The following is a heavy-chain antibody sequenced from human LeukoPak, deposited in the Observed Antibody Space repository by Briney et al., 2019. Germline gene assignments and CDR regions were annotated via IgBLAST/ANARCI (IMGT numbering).Heavy chain of an antibody. V-gene: IGHV3-30*02. Sequence: GGSLRLSCAASGFTFSSYGMHWVRQAPGKGLEWVAFIRYDGSNKYYADSVKGRFTISRDNAKNSLYLQMNSLRAEDTALYYCARAPRWYSSGWAADYYYYYMDVWGKGTTVTVSS. CDR2: IRYDGSNK. J-gene: IGHJ6*03. D-gene: IGHD6-19*01. CDR3: ARAPRWYSSGWAADYYYYYMDV. CDR1: GFTFSSYG.